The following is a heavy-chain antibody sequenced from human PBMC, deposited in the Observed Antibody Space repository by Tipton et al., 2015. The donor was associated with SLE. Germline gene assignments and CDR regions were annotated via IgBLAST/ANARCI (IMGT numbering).Heavy chain of an antibody. CDR2: IDSTGAYA. Sequence: QLVQSGGGLVQPGGSLRLSCAASGFTVRSNYMNCVRQAPGKGLEWVSTIDSTGAYAYYADSVKGRFTISRDNAKNSLYLQMNSLRAEDTAVYYCTRDRISHDYGGAQDVWGQGTTVTVSS. D-gene: IGHD4/OR15-4a*01. CDR1: GFTVRSNY. J-gene: IGHJ6*02. CDR3: TRDRISHDYGGAQDV. V-gene: IGHV3-21*03.